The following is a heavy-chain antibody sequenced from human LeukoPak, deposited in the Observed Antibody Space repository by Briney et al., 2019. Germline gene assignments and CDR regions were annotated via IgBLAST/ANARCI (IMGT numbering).Heavy chain of an antibody. V-gene: IGHV3-30-3*01. J-gene: IGHJ4*02. CDR3: ARDSSSWYFDY. D-gene: IGHD6-13*01. CDR2: ISYDGSNK. Sequence: SGRSLRLSCAASGFTFSSYAMYWVRQAPGKGLEWVAVISYDGSNKYYADSVKGRFTISRDNSKNTLYLQMNSLRAENTAVYYCARDSSSWYFDYWGQGTLVTVSS. CDR1: GFTFSSYA.